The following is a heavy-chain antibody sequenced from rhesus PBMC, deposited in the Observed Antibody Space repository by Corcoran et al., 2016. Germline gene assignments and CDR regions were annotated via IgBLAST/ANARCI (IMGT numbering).Heavy chain of an antibody. D-gene: IGHD2-33*01. J-gene: IGHJ4*01. V-gene: IGHV4-160*01. Sequence: QVQLQQWGEGLVKPSETLSLTCAVYGGSVSGYWWGWIRQPPGKGLEWIGRIRSGGSTNYNPSLKCRVTNSIGPSKNQFSLKLSSVTAADTAVYYCARLRSGYYFDYWGQGVLVTVSS. CDR1: GGSVSGYW. CDR2: IRSGGST. CDR3: ARLRSGYYFDY.